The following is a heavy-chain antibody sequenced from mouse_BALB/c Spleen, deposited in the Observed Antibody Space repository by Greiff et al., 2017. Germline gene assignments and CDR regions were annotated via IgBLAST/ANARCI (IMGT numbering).Heavy chain of an antibody. CDR3: ARGAYGPFAY. J-gene: IGHJ3*01. D-gene: IGHD1-2*01. V-gene: IGHV3-2*02. Sequence: EVKLVESGPGLVKPSQSLSLTCTVTGYSITSDYAWNWIRQFPGNKLEWMGYISYSGSTSYNPSLKSRISITRDTSKNQFFLQLNSVTTEDTATYYCARGAYGPFAYWGQGTLVTVSA. CDR2: ISYSGST. CDR1: GYSITSDYA.